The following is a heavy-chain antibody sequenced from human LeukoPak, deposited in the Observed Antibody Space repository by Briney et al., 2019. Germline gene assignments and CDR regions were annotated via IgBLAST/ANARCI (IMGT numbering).Heavy chain of an antibody. CDR1: GLTISSYA. CDR3: AKEMYSWFGESPCSY. D-gene: IGHD3-10*01. J-gene: IGHJ4*02. CDR2: ISGSGGSP. Sequence: GGSLRLSCAVSGLTISSYAMSWVRQAPGKGLEWVSAISGSGGSPYYADSVKGRFTISRDNSKNTLYLQMNSLRAEDTAVYYCAKEMYSWFGESPCSYWGQGTLVTVSS. V-gene: IGHV3-23*01.